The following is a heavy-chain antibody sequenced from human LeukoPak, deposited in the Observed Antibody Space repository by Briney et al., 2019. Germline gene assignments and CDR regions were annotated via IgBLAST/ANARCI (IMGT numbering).Heavy chain of an antibody. CDR2: ISGSGGST. Sequence: GGFLRLSCAASGFTFSSYAMSWVRQAPGKGLEWVSAISGSGGSTYYADSVKGRFTISRDNSKNTLYLQMNSLRAEDTAVYYCAKDSSGYLLLDAFDIWGQGTMVTVSS. CDR3: AKDSSGYLLLDAFDI. J-gene: IGHJ3*02. V-gene: IGHV3-23*01. D-gene: IGHD3-22*01. CDR1: GFTFSSYA.